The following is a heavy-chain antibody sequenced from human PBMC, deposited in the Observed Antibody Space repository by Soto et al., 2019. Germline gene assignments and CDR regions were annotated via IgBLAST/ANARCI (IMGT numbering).Heavy chain of an antibody. J-gene: IGHJ4*02. D-gene: IGHD1-26*01. CDR1: GGSISRSGYS. Sequence: QLQLQESGPGLVKPSETLSLTCTVSGGSISRSGYSWGWIRQPPGKGLEWIGCISYDGNTYYNPSLKRGFTISADTSRNQFSLELSSVTAADPAWYYCARHQDSTLRDYWGQGTLVPVSS. CDR3: ARHQDSTLRDY. V-gene: IGHV4-39*01. CDR2: ISYDGNT.